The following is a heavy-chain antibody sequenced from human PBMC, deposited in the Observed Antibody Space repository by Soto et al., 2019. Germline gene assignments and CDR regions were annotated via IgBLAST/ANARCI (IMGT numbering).Heavy chain of an antibody. D-gene: IGHD2-2*02. CDR3: ARAEPYTWFDP. Sequence: QVQLQESGPGLVQPSETLSLTCTVSGGSISSYYWSWIRQPPGKGLEWIGYIYYSGSTNYNPSLKSRVTISVDTSKNQFSLKLSSVTAADTAVYYCARAEPYTWFDPWGQGTLVTVSS. V-gene: IGHV4-59*01. CDR1: GGSISSYY. J-gene: IGHJ5*02. CDR2: IYYSGST.